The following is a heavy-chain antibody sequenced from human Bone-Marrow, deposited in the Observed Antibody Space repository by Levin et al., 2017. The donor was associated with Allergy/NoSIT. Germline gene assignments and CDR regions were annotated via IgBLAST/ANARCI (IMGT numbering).Heavy chain of an antibody. CDR3: ARGWRLQAYCSGGSCYSTFDY. Sequence: ASVKVSCKASGGTFSSYAISWVRQAPGQGLEWMGGIIPIFGTANYAQKFQGRVTITADESTSTAYMELSSLRSEDTAVYYCARGWRLQAYCSGGSCYSTFDYWGQGTLVTVSS. D-gene: IGHD2-15*01. CDR1: GGTFSSYA. J-gene: IGHJ4*02. V-gene: IGHV1-69*13. CDR2: IIPIFGTA.